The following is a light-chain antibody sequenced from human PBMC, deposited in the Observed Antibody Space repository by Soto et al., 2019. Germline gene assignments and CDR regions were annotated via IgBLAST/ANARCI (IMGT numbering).Light chain of an antibody. J-gene: IGKJ1*01. CDR1: QSLSTH. Sequence: EIVMTQSPATLSVSPGERATLSCRASQSLSTHLAWYQQKPGQAPRLLIYAASTRATGIPARFSGSGSGTGFTLTISSLQSEDFAVYFCQQYNNWPQTFGQGTKVEIK. V-gene: IGKV3-15*01. CDR3: QQYNNWPQT. CDR2: AAS.